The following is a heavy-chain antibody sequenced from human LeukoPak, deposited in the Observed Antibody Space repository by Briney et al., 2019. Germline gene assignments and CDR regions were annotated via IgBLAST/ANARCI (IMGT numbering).Heavy chain of an antibody. J-gene: IGHJ1*01. V-gene: IGHV3-43*02. CDR1: GFNFDDYA. CDR3: ARDSQEFFQH. Sequence: HGGSLRLSCAASGFNFDDYAMHWVRQAPGKGLEWVSLISGDGGTTYYADSMKGRFTISRDNSKNSLYLQMNSLRTEDTALYYCARDSQEFFQHWGQGTLVTVSS. CDR2: ISGDGGTT.